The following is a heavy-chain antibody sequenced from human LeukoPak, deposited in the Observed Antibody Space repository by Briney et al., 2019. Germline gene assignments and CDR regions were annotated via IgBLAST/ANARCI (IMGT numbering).Heavy chain of an antibody. V-gene: IGHV1-18*01. D-gene: IGHD6-13*01. J-gene: IGHJ3*02. CDR2: ISAYNGNT. CDR3: ASPSTGYSSSWTDAFDI. CDR1: GYTFTSYG. Sequence: ASVTVSCKASGYTFTSYGISWVRQAPGQGLEWMGWISAYNGNTNYAQKLQGRVTMTTDTSTSTAYMELRSLRSDDTAVYYCASPSTGYSSSWTDAFDIWGQGTMVTVSS.